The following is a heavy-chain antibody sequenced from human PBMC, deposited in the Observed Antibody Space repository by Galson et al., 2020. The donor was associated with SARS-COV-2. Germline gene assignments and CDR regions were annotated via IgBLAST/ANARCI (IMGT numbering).Heavy chain of an antibody. CDR3: AKAMQDYDILYGYDSRRGYYYYYGMDV. CDR2: ISSSSSYI. D-gene: IGHD3-9*01. V-gene: IGHV3-21*01. J-gene: IGHJ6*02. Sequence: GESLNISCAASGFTFSNYIMNWVRQAPGKGLELVSSISSSSSYIYYPDSVQGRLTITRATTKNSLYLQMNSLRAEDTAVYYCAKAMQDYDILYGYDSRRGYYYYYGMDVWGQGTTVTVSS. CDR1: GFTFSNYI.